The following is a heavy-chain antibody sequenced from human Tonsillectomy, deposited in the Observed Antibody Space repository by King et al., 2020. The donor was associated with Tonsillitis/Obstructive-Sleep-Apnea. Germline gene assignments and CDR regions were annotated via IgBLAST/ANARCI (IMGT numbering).Heavy chain of an antibody. Sequence: TLKESGPVLVKPTETLTLTCTVSGFSLSNARVGVSWIRQPPGKALEWLAHIFSNDEKSYSTSLKSRLTISKDTSESQVVLTITNMDPVDTATYYCARIPSGEWYGMDVWGQGTTVTVSS. V-gene: IGHV2-26*01. CDR1: GFSLSNARVG. CDR2: IFSNDEK. J-gene: IGHJ6*02. CDR3: ARIPSGEWYGMDV. D-gene: IGHD3-10*01.